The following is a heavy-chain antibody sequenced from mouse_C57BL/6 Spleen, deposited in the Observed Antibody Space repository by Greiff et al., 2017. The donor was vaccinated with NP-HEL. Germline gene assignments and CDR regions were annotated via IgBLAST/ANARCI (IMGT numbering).Heavy chain of an antibody. CDR2: ISSGGSYT. V-gene: IGHV5-6*01. J-gene: IGHJ1*03. Sequence: EVQLVESGGDLVKPGGSLKLSCAASGFTFSSYGMSWVRQTPDKRLEWVATISSGGSYTYYPDSVKGRFPISRDNAKNTLYLQMSSLKSEDTAMYYCARHEEGYDYDGLHWYFDVWGTGTTVTVSS. D-gene: IGHD2-4*01. CDR1: GFTFSSYG. CDR3: ARHEEGYDYDGLHWYFDV.